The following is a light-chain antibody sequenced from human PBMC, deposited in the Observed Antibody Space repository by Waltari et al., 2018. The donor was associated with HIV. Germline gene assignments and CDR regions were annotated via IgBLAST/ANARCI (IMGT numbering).Light chain of an antibody. CDR1: QSVANK. CDR2: AAS. J-gene: IGKJ1*01. CDR3: QQYDNWPPR. Sequence: EIVMTQSPASLPMSLGERATISCRASQSVANKLTWYYQRPGQAPRLLINAASTRATGIPARFSGSGSGTEFTLTISSLQPEDFALYYCQQYDNWPPRFGQGTKVDIK. V-gene: IGKV3-15*01.